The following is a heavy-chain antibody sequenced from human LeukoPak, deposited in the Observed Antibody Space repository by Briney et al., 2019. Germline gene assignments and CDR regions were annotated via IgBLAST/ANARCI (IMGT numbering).Heavy chain of an antibody. D-gene: IGHD6-19*01. CDR1: GGSISTYS. CDR3: ARDTTVASGMQF. J-gene: IGHJ4*02. CDR2: VVTTTT. V-gene: IGHV4-4*07. Sequence: PSETLSLTCTVSGGSISTYSWTWVRQSPGKGLEWIGSVVTTTTNYSPALRSRVAISVHTSKNQFSLRLESVTTADTAVYYCARDTTVASGMQFWGQEALVTVSS.